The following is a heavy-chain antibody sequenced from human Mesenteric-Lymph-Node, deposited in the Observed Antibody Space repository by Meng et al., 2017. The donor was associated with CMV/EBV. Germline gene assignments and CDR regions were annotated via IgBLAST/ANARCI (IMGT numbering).Heavy chain of an antibody. CDR2: ISSGSSFI. CDR1: GFSFRSHN. CDR3: ARDNSGNSAFDP. D-gene: IGHD5-12*01. V-gene: IGHV3-21*01. J-gene: IGHJ5*02. Sequence: CAASGFSFRSHNMSWLRRAPGKGLEWVSSISSGSSFIAYIDSVRGRFTVSRDDAKNALFLQMNGLRVEDTAVYYCARDNSGNSAFDPWGQGTLVTVSS.